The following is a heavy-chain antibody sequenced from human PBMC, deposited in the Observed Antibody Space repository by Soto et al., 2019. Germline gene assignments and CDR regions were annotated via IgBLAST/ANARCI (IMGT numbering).Heavy chain of an antibody. D-gene: IGHD6-19*01. J-gene: IGHJ4*02. CDR2: IYYSGST. CDR3: AREVAVAGPGEVLFDY. V-gene: IGHV4-59*01. Sequence: PSETLSLTCTVSGGSISSYYWSWIRQPPGKGLEWIGYIYYSGSTNYNPSLKSRVTISVDTSKNQFSLKLSSVTAADTAVYYCAREVAVAGPGEVLFDYWGQGTLVTV. CDR1: GGSISSYY.